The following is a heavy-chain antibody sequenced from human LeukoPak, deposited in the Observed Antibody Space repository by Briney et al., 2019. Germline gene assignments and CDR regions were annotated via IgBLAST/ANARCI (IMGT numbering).Heavy chain of an antibody. CDR2: MYYSGST. CDR3: ARLIGDIAVSGTSWFDP. J-gene: IGHJ5*02. V-gene: IGHV4-59*11. Sequence: SETLSLTCTVSGGSISSHYWSWIRQAPGKGLEWIGYMYYSGSTNYNPSLKSRATISVDTSKNQFSLKLSSVTAADTAVYYCARLIGDIAVSGTSWFDPWGQGALVTVSS. CDR1: GGSISSHY. D-gene: IGHD6-19*01.